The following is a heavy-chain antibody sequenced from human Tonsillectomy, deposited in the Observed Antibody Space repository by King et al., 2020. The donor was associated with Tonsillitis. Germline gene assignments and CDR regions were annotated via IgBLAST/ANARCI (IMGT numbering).Heavy chain of an antibody. Sequence: QLQESGPGLVKPSETLSLTCTVSGGSISSSSYYWGWIRQPPGKGLEWIGSIYYSGSTYYNPSLKSRVTISVDTSKNQFSLKLSSVTAADTAVYYCARPHTAMGANWFDPWGQGTLVTVSS. V-gene: IGHV4-39*01. CDR2: IYYSGST. CDR3: ARPHTAMGANWFDP. D-gene: IGHD5-18*01. CDR1: GGSISSSSYY. J-gene: IGHJ5*02.